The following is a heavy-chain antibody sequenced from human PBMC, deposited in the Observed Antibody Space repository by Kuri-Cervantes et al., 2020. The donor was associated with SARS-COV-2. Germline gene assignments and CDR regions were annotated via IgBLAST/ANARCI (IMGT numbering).Heavy chain of an antibody. J-gene: IGHJ6*02. CDR1: GLTFSSYA. V-gene: IGHV3-30-3*01. Sequence: GESLKISCAASGLTFSSYAMHWVRQAPGKGLEWVAVISYDGSNKYYADSVKGRFTISRDNSKNTLYLQMNSLRAEDTAVYYCAREEWLLSSDYYYYYYGMDVWGQGTTVTVSS. CDR2: ISYDGSNK. CDR3: AREEWLLSSDYYYYYYGMDV. D-gene: IGHD3-3*01.